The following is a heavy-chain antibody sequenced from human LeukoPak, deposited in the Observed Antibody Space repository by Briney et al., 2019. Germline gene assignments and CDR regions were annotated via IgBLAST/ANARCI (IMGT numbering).Heavy chain of an antibody. CDR3: ARSRGRVAAAGTSFDY. CDR2: INHRGRT. D-gene: IGHD6-13*01. CDR1: GGSFIDYY. J-gene: IGHJ4*02. V-gene: IGHV4-34*01. Sequence: SETVSLTCAVYGGSFIDYYWRGIRQPPGRGLDGMGEINHRGRTNYNPYLKSRVTISVATSTNQFSLTLSSVTAADTAVYYCARSRGRVAAAGTSFDYWGQGTLVTVSS.